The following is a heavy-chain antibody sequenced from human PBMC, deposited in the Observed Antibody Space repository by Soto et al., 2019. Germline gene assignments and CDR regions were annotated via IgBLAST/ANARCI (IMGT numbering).Heavy chain of an antibody. CDR2: IYYSGST. CDR1: GGSISSGGYY. CDR3: ASHCSGSSSLFDY. Sequence: QVQLQESGPGLVKPSQTLSLTCTVSGGSISSGGYYWSWIRQHPGKGLEWIGYIYYSGSTYYNPSLTLRVTISLDTSKNHSSLKLISVPAADTAVYYCASHCSGSSSLFDYWGQGTLVTVSS. V-gene: IGHV4-31*03. J-gene: IGHJ4*02. D-gene: IGHD3-10*02.